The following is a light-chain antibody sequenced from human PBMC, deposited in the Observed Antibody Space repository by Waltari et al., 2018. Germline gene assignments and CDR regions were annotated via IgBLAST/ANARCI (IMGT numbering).Light chain of an antibody. J-gene: IGKJ3*01. CDR2: IGS. CDR3: MQQLQTPRS. CDR1: QSLLHSNGKNY. Sequence: DIVMTQSPLSLPVTPGESASFSCRSSQSLLHSNGKNYLDWYVQKPGQSPQLLICIGSNRASGVPDRFSGSGSGTDFTLEISRVEPEDVGIYYCMQQLQTPRSFGPGTKVEIK. V-gene: IGKV2-28*01.